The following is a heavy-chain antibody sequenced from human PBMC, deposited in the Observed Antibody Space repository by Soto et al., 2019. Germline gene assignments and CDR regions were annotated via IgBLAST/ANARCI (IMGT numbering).Heavy chain of an antibody. CDR2: INHSGST. CDR1: GGSFSGYY. J-gene: IGHJ4*02. V-gene: IGHV4-34*01. Sequence: SETLSLTCAVYGGSFSGYYWSWIRQPPGKGLEWIGEINHSGSTNYNPSLKSRVTISGDTSKNQFSLKQSSVTAADTAVYYCARGDNSSGWYDYWGQGTLVTVSS. D-gene: IGHD6-19*01. CDR3: ARGDNSSGWYDY.